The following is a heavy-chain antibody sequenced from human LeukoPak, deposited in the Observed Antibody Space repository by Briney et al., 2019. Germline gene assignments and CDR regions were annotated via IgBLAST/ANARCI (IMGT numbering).Heavy chain of an antibody. Sequence: PGGSLRLSCAASGVTFSSSEMNWVRQAPGKGLEWVSYISTSGNTIYYADSVKGRFTISRDNAKNSLYLQMNSLRAEDTAVYYCATEDYGDYFDAFDIWGQGTMVTVSS. D-gene: IGHD4-17*01. V-gene: IGHV3-48*03. CDR2: ISTSGNTI. J-gene: IGHJ3*02. CDR3: ATEDYGDYFDAFDI. CDR1: GVTFSSSE.